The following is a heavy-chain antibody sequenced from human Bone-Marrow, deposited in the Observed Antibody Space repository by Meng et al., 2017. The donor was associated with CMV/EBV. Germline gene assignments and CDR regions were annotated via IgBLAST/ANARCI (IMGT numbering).Heavy chain of an antibody. Sequence: SETLSLTCTVSGGSISSYYWNWIRQPPGKGLEWIGYIYYSGSTNYNPSLKSRVTISVDTSKNQFSLKLSSVTAADTAVYYCASHSGGFWSGSRPGRYYFDYWGQGKRVTGSS. D-gene: IGHD3-3*01. CDR1: GGSISSYY. V-gene: IGHV4-59*01. CDR3: ASHSGGFWSGSRPGRYYFDY. J-gene: IGHJ4*02. CDR2: IYYSGST.